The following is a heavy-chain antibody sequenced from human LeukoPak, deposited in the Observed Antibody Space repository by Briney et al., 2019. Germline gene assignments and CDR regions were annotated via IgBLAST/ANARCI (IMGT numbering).Heavy chain of an antibody. CDR2: ISISGSTI. CDR1: GFTFSSYE. V-gene: IGHV3-48*03. D-gene: IGHD2-15*01. Sequence: GGSLRLSCAASGFTFSSYEMNWVRQAPGKGLEWVSYISISGSTIYNADSVKGRFTISRDNAKTSRYLQMNSLRAEDTAVYYCVRGGGSCCRFNAFDIWGQGTMVTASS. J-gene: IGHJ3*02. CDR3: VRGGGSCCRFNAFDI.